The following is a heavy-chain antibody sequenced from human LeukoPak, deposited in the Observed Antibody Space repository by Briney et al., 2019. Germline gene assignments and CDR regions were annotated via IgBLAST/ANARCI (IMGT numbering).Heavy chain of an antibody. Sequence: PGGSLRLSCAASGFTFSSYGMHWVRQAPGKGLEWVAVISYDGSNKYYADSVKGRFTISRDNSRNTLYLQMNSLRAEDTAVYYCARESADSDAFDIWGQGTMVTVSS. D-gene: IGHD3/OR15-3a*01. V-gene: IGHV3-30*03. CDR3: ARESADSDAFDI. CDR2: ISYDGSNK. J-gene: IGHJ3*02. CDR1: GFTFSSYG.